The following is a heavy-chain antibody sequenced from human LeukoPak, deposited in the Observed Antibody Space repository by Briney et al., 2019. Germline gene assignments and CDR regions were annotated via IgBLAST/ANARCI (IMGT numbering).Heavy chain of an antibody. V-gene: IGHV3-53*01. Sequence: GGSLRLSCAASGFTVSSNYMSWVRQAPGKGLEWVSVIYSGGSTYYADSVKGRFTISRDNSKNTLYLQMNSLRAEDTAVYYCARERTGTTPYFDYWGQGTLVTVSS. CDR1: GFTVSSNY. CDR2: IYSGGST. J-gene: IGHJ4*02. D-gene: IGHD1-1*01. CDR3: ARERTGTTPYFDY.